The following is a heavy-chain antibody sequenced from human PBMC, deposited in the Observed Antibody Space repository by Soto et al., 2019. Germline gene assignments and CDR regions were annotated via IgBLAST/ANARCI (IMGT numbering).Heavy chain of an antibody. CDR1: GGTFSSYA. V-gene: IGHV1-69*13. J-gene: IGHJ4*02. Sequence: XSVKVSCKASGGTFSSYAISWVRQAPGQGLEWMGGIIPIFGTANYAQKFQGRVTITADESTSTAYMELSSLRSEDTAVYYCARPVGATGFGYFDYWGQGTLVTGSS. D-gene: IGHD1-26*01. CDR2: IIPIFGTA. CDR3: ARPVGATGFGYFDY.